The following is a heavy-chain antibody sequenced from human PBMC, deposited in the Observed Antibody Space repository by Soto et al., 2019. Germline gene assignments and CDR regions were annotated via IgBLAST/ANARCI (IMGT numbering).Heavy chain of an antibody. CDR3: ARGISREAFDI. J-gene: IGHJ3*02. V-gene: IGHV3-7*04. D-gene: IGHD1-20*01. Sequence: PGGSLRLSCAASGFTFSSYWMSWVRQAPGKGLEWVANIKQDGSEKYYVDSVKGRFTISRDNAQNSLYLQTNSLRAEDTAVYYCARGISREAFDICGQGLGVTVAS. CDR1: GFTFSSYW. CDR2: IKQDGSEK.